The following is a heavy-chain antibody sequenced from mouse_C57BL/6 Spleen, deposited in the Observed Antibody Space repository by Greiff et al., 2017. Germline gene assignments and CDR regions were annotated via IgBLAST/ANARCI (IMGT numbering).Heavy chain of an antibody. V-gene: IGHV1-85*01. J-gene: IGHJ3*01. CDR2: IYPRDGST. Sequence: VQLQQSGPELVKPGASVKLSCKASGYTFTSYDINWVKQRPGQGLEWIGWIYPRDGSTTYNEKFKGKATLTVDTSSSTAYMELHSLTSEDSAVYFCARGLPAWFAYWGQGTLVTVSA. CDR3: ARGLPAWFAY. D-gene: IGHD3-1*01. CDR1: GYTFTSYD.